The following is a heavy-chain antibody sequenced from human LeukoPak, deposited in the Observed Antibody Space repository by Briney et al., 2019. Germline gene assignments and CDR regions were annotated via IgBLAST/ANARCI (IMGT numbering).Heavy chain of an antibody. CDR1: GFTFDDYA. J-gene: IGHJ4*02. D-gene: IGHD3-3*01. CDR3: AKDTNYDFWSGYQDY. CDR2: ISWNSGSI. Sequence: PGRSLRLSCAASGFTFDDYAMHWVRHAPGKGLEWVSGISWNSGSIGYADSVKGRFTISRDNAKNSLYLQMNSLRAEDTALYYCAKDTNYDFWSGYQDYWGQGTLVTVSS. V-gene: IGHV3-9*01.